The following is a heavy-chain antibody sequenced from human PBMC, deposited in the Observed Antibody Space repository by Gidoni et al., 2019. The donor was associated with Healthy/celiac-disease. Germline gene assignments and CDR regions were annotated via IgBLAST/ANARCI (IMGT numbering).Heavy chain of an antibody. CDR3: AKTAADFWSGYYTGWGNY. J-gene: IGHJ4*02. Sequence: EVQLLESGGGLVQPGGSLRLSCAASGFPFSSYAMSWVRQAPGKGLEGVSAISGSGGSTYYADSGKGRFTISRDNSKNTLYLQMNSLRAEDTAVYYCAKTAADFWSGYYTGWGNYWGQGTLVTVSS. CDR2: ISGSGGST. CDR1: GFPFSSYA. V-gene: IGHV3-23*01. D-gene: IGHD3-3*01.